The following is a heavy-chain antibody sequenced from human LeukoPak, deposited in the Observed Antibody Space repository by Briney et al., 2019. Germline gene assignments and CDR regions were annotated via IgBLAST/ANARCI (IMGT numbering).Heavy chain of an antibody. D-gene: IGHD4-17*01. CDR1: GGSFSGYY. CDR3: ATLHGDYKNVSFDY. Sequence: SETLSLTCAVYGGSFSGYYWSWIRQPPGKGLEWIGEINHSGSTNYNPSLKSRVTISVDTSKNQFSLKLSSVTAADAAVYYCATLHGDYKNVSFDYWGQGTLVTVSS. CDR2: INHSGST. V-gene: IGHV4-34*01. J-gene: IGHJ4*02.